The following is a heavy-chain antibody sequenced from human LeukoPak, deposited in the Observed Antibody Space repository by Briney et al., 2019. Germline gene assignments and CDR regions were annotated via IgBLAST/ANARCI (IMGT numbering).Heavy chain of an antibody. Sequence: SETLSLTCTVSGGSISSGGYYWSWIRQHPGKGLEWIGYIYYSGSTYYNPSLKSRVTISVDTSKNQFSLKLSSVTAADTAVYYCARVRLSNGDLDYWGQGTLVTVSS. D-gene: IGHD4-11*01. J-gene: IGHJ4*02. V-gene: IGHV4-31*03. CDR1: GGSISSGGYY. CDR3: ARVRLSNGDLDY. CDR2: IYYSGST.